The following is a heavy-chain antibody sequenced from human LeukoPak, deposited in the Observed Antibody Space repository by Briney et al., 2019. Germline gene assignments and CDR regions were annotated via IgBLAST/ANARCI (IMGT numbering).Heavy chain of an antibody. CDR2: IYTSGTT. V-gene: IGHV4-4*07. Sequence: SETLSLTCTVPGGSISSYYWNWIRQPAGTGLECIGRIYTSGTTNYNPSLKSRVTMSVDTSKNQFSLKLTSVTAADTAVYYCARSSTTDPNYYYYYYMDVWGKGTTVTVSS. CDR1: GGSISSYY. J-gene: IGHJ6*03. D-gene: IGHD2-2*01. CDR3: ARSSTTDPNYYYYYYMDV.